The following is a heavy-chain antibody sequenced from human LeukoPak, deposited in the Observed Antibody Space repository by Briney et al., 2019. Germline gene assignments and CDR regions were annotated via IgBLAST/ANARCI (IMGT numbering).Heavy chain of an antibody. J-gene: IGHJ4*02. CDR2: IRSKAFGGIA. D-gene: IGHD7-27*01. CDR3: TRDRGSSTLGDY. CDR1: GFTFGDYA. Sequence: GGSLRLSCTVSGFTFGDYAINWVRQAPGKGLEWVGFIRSKAFGGIAEYAAPVKGRFTISRDDSKSIAYLQMNSLKTEDTAVYYCTRDRGSSTLGDYWGQGTLVTVSS. V-gene: IGHV3-49*04.